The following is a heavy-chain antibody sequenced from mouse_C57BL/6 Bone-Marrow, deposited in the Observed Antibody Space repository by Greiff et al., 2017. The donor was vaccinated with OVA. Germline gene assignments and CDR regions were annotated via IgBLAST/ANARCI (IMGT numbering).Heavy chain of an antibody. J-gene: IGHJ4*01. V-gene: IGHV1-59*01. CDR1: GYTFTSYW. CDR3: ARALLLRFYAMDY. CDR2: IDPSDSYT. D-gene: IGHD1-1*01. Sequence: QVQLKQPGAELVRPGTSVKLSCKASGYTFTSYWMHWVKQRPGQGLEWIGVIDPSDSYTNYNQKFKGKATLTVDTSSSTAYMQLSSLTSEDSAVYYCARALLLRFYAMDYWGQGTSVTGSS.